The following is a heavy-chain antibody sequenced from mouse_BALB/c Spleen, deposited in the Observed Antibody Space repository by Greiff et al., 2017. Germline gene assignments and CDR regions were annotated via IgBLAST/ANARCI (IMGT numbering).Heavy chain of an antibody. CDR1: GFTFSNYW. J-gene: IGHJ1*01. Sequence: EVQLVESGGGLVQPGGSMKLSCVASGFTFSNYWMNWVRQSPEKGLEWVAEIRLKSNNYATHYAESVKGRFTISRDDSKSSVYLQMNNLRAEDTGIYYCTRQELGRWYFDVWGAGTTVTVSS. V-gene: IGHV6-6*02. CDR2: IRLKSNNYAT. D-gene: IGHD4-1*01. CDR3: TRQELGRWYFDV.